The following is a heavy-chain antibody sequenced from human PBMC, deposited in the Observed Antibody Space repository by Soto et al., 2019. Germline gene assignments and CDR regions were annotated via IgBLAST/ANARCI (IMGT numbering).Heavy chain of an antibody. CDR3: AKRLRYFDWLSYSFDY. D-gene: IGHD3-9*01. Sequence: EVQLLESGGGLVQPGGSLRLSCAASGFTFSSYAMSWVRQAPGKGLEWVSASSGSGGSTYYADSVKGRFTISRDNSKNTLYLQMNSLRAEDTAVYYCAKRLRYFDWLSYSFDYWGQGTLVTVSS. J-gene: IGHJ4*02. CDR1: GFTFSSYA. V-gene: IGHV3-23*01. CDR2: SSGSGGST.